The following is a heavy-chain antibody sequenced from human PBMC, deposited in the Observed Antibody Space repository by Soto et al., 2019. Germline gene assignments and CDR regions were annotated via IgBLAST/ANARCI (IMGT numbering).Heavy chain of an antibody. J-gene: IGHJ6*02. D-gene: IGHD3-16*02. V-gene: IGHV5-51*01. CDR3: ARQTADDYVCGSYRLLKTIHYYGMDV. Sequence: GESLKIFCKGSGYSFTSYWIGLVRQMPGKGLEWVGIIYPGEADTRYSPSFQVQVTISADKSISTAYPQWSSLKATDTAMYYCARQTADDYVCGSYRLLKTIHYYGMDVWGQGTTVTVSS. CDR1: GYSFTSYW. CDR2: IYPGEADT.